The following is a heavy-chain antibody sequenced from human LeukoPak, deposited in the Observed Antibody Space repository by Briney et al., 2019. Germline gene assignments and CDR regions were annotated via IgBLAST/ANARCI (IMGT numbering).Heavy chain of an antibody. D-gene: IGHD2-2*01. CDR1: GFTFSDYY. J-gene: IGHJ3*02. CDR3: ARVLPYCSSTSYYHVAFDI. Sequence: GGSLRLSCAASGFTFSDYYMSWIRQAPGKGLEWVSYISSSGSTIYYADSVKGRFTISRDNAKNSLYLQMNSLRAEDTAVYYCARVLPYCSSTSYYHVAFDIWGQGTMVTVSS. CDR2: ISSSGSTI. V-gene: IGHV3-11*01.